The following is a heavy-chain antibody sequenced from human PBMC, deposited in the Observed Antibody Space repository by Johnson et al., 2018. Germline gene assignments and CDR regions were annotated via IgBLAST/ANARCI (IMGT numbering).Heavy chain of an antibody. CDR2: IWPDGSLK. J-gene: IGHJ4*02. CDR1: GFTFSFFG. Sequence: VQLVETGGGVVQPGTSLRVSCATSGFTFSFFGMHWVRQAPGKGLEWVAVIWPDGSLKYYGDSVKGRFTISRDNSKNTVYLQMNSLRAEDTAVYYCARHKHRYDWDYWGQGTLVTVSS. D-gene: IGHD3-3*01. CDR3: ARHKHRYDWDY. V-gene: IGHV3-33*01.